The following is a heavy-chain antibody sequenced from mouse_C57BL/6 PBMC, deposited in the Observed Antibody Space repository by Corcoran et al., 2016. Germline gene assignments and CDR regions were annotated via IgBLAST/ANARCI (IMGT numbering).Heavy chain of an antibody. V-gene: IGHV8-12*01. CDR3: ARRRPDWDFDV. CDR2: IYWDDDK. J-gene: IGHJ1*03. Sequence: QVTLKESGPGILQSSQTLSLTCSFSGFSLSTSGMGVSWIRQPSGKGLEWLAHIYWDDDKRYNPSLKSRLTISKDTSRNQVFLKITSVDTADTATYYCARRRPDWDFDVWGTGTTVTVSS. CDR1: GFSLSTSGMG.